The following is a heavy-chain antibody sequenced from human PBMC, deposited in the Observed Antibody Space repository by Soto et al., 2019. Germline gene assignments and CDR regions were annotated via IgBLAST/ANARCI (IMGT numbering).Heavy chain of an antibody. Sequence: ASVKVSCKASGYTFTSYGISWVRQAPGQGLEWMGWISAYNGNTNYAQKLQGRVTMTTDTSTSTAYMELRSLRSDDTAVYYCARDQGRKGGEYCGGDCYSRYYYGMDVWGQGTTVTVS. CDR1: GYTFTSYG. CDR3: ARDQGRKGGEYCGGDCYSRYYYGMDV. CDR2: ISAYNGNT. D-gene: IGHD2-21*02. V-gene: IGHV1-18*04. J-gene: IGHJ6*02.